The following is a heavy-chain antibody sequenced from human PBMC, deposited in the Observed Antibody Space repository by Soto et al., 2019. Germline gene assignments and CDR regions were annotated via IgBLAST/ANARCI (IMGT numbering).Heavy chain of an antibody. D-gene: IGHD3-10*01. Sequence: QLQLQESGPGLVKPSETLSLTCTVSGGSISSSSYYWGWIRQPPGKGLEWIGSIYYSGSTYYNPSLKSRVTIPVDTSKNQFSLKLSSVTAADTAGYYCARRGSGSYSDYWGQGTLVTVSS. CDR3: ARRGSGSYSDY. J-gene: IGHJ4*02. CDR1: GGSISSSSYY. CDR2: IYYSGST. V-gene: IGHV4-39*01.